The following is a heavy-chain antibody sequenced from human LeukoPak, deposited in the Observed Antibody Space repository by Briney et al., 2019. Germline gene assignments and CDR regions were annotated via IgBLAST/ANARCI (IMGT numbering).Heavy chain of an antibody. Sequence: PGGSLRFSCAASGCTVSSNYMSWVRQAPGKGLEWVSVIYSGGSTYYADSVKGRFTISRDSSKNTLYLQMNSLRAEDTAVYYCAREDYDSSGYYGKDAFDIWGQGTMVTVSS. V-gene: IGHV3-53*01. J-gene: IGHJ3*02. D-gene: IGHD3-22*01. CDR1: GCTVSSNY. CDR2: IYSGGST. CDR3: AREDYDSSGYYGKDAFDI.